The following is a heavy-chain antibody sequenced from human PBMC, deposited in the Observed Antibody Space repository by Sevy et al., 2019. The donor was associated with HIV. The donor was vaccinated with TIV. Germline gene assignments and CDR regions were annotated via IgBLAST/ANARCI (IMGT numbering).Heavy chain of an antibody. J-gene: IGHJ2*01. CDR1: GFTFSRYG. CDR3: ASGLAYWYFDL. Sequence: GGSLRLSCAASGFTFSRYGMHWVRQSPGKGLEWVAFIRYDGSNKYFADSVKGRFTISRDNSDNTVFLQMNSLRAEDSAVYYCASGLAYWYFDLWGRSTLVTVSS. V-gene: IGHV3-30*02. CDR2: IRYDGSNK. D-gene: IGHD2-15*01.